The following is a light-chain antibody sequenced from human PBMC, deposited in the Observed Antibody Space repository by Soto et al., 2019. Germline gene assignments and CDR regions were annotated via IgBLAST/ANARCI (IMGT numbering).Light chain of an antibody. V-gene: IGKV3-20*01. CDR3: QQYDNWWT. CDR1: QSVSSSY. J-gene: IGKJ1*01. Sequence: EIVLTQSPGTLSLPPGERATLSCRASQSVSSSYLAWYQQKPGQAPRLLISGASSRASGVPDRFSGSGSGTEFTLPISSLHSEDFGVYYCQQYDNWWTFGQGTKVDSK. CDR2: GAS.